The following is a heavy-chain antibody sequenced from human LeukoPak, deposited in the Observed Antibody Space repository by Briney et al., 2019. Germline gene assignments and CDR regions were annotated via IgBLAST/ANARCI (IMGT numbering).Heavy chain of an antibody. Sequence: GGSLRLSCAASGFTLSSYAMSWVRQAPGKGLEWVSAISGSGGSTYYADSVKGRFTISRDNSKNTLYLQMNSLRAEDTAVYYCAKDHKQLVRLIAPHDYWGQGTLVTVSS. CDR3: AKDHKQLVRLIAPHDY. CDR1: GFTLSSYA. V-gene: IGHV3-23*01. CDR2: ISGSGGST. J-gene: IGHJ4*02. D-gene: IGHD6-6*01.